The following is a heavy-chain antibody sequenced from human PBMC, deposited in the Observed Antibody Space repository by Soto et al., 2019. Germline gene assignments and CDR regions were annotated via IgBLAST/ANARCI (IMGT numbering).Heavy chain of an antibody. V-gene: IGHV3-48*02. J-gene: IGHJ4*02. CDR3: AREQIQLWPSVDY. CDR2: ISSSSSTI. D-gene: IGHD5-18*01. CDR1: GFPFSSYT. Sequence: PGGSLNLSFAPSGFPFSSYTMNWVGRPPGKGLEWVSYISSSSSTIYYADSVKGRFTISRDNAKNSLYLQMNSLRDEDTAVYHCAREQIQLWPSVDYWGQGTLVTVSS.